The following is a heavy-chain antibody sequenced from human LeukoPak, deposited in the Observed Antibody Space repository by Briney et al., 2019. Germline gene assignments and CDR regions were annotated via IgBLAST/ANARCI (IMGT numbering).Heavy chain of an antibody. V-gene: IGHV3-73*01. D-gene: IGHD4-17*01. J-gene: IGHJ4*02. CDR1: GLTFSGSA. Sequence: QPGGSLKLSCAASGLTFSGSAMHWVRQASGKGLEWVGRIKSKDNNYATAYAASVKGRFTISRDDSKNTAYLQMNSLKTEDTAVYYCTRLDYGDFRFDYWGQGTLVTVSS. CDR2: IKSKDNNYAT. CDR3: TRLDYGDFRFDY.